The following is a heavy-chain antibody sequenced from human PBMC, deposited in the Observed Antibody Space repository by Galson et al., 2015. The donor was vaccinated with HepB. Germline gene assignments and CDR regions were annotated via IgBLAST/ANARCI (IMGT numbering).Heavy chain of an antibody. J-gene: IGHJ4*02. Sequence: CAISGDSVSSNSAAWNWIRQSPSRGLEWLGRTYYRSKWYNDYAVSVKSRITINPDTSKNQFSLQLNSVTPEDTAVYYCARDSPAPPAPAYYFDYWGQGTLVTVSS. V-gene: IGHV6-1*01. CDR1: GDSVSSNSAA. CDR3: ARDSPAPPAPAYYFDY. D-gene: IGHD2-2*01. CDR2: TYYRSKWYN.